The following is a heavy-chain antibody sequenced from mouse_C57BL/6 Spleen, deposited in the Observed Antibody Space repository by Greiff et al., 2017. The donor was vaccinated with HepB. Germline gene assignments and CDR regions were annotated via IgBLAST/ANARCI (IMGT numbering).Heavy chain of an antibody. CDR1: GYAFSSYW. J-gene: IGHJ1*03. D-gene: IGHD1-1*01. Sequence: QVQLQQSGAELVKPGASVKISCKASGYAFSSYWMNWVKQRPGKGLEWIGQIYPGDGDTNYNGKFKGKATLTADKSSSTAYMQLSSLTSEDSAVYFCANNGSRRWYFDVWGTGTTVTVSS. V-gene: IGHV1-80*01. CDR2: IYPGDGDT. CDR3: ANNGSRRWYFDV.